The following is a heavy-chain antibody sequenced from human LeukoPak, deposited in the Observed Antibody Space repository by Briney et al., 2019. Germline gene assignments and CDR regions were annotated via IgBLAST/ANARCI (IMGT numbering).Heavy chain of an antibody. Sequence: SETLPLTCAVYGGSFSGYYWSWIRQPPGKGLEWIGEINHSGSTNYNPSLKSRVTISVDTPKNQFSLKLSSVTAADTAVYYCAVGADYLDYWGQGTLVTVSS. J-gene: IGHJ4*02. CDR3: AVGADYLDY. D-gene: IGHD2-15*01. CDR1: GGSFSGYY. CDR2: INHSGST. V-gene: IGHV4-34*01.